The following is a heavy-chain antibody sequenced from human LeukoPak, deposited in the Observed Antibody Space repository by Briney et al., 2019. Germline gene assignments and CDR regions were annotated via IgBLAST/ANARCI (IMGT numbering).Heavy chain of an antibody. Sequence: GGSLRLSCAASGFTFSSYAMHWVRQAPGKGLEWVAVISYDGSNKYYADSVKGRFTISRDNSKNTLYLQMNSLRAEDTAVYYCARDLRDGSFDYWGQGTLVTVSS. J-gene: IGHJ4*02. V-gene: IGHV3-30*04. CDR2: ISYDGSNK. CDR1: GFTFSSYA. D-gene: IGHD2-15*01. CDR3: ARDLRDGSFDY.